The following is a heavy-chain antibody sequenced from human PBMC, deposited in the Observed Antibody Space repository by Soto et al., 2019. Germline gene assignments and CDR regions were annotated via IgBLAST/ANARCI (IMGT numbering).Heavy chain of an antibody. CDR3: ARGGRKSPFDP. V-gene: IGHV4-4*07. Sequence: VSLTCTVSGGSISSYYWSWIRQPAGKGLEWIGRIYTSGSTNYNPSLKSRVTMSVDTSKNQFSLKLSSVTAADTAVYYCARGGRKSPFDPWAQGTRVTVSA. CDR2: IYTSGST. CDR1: GGSISSYY. J-gene: IGHJ5*02.